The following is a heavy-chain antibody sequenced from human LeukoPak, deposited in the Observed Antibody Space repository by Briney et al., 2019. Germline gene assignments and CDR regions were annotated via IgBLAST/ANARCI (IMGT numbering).Heavy chain of an antibody. Sequence: GGSLRLSCAASGFTFSSYGMHWVRQAPGKGLEGVAVISYDGSNKYYADSVKGRFTISRDNSKNTLYLQMNSLRAEDTAVYYCAKDPYIVVVTAIPYYFDYWGQGTLVTVSS. CDR2: ISYDGSNK. CDR3: AKDPYIVVVTAIPYYFDY. D-gene: IGHD2-21*02. CDR1: GFTFSSYG. V-gene: IGHV3-30*18. J-gene: IGHJ4*02.